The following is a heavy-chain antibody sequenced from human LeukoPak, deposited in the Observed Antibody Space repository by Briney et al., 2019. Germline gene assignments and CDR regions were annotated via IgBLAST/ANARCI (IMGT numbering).Heavy chain of an antibody. CDR3: AREYREVLLWFGESAHFDY. D-gene: IGHD3-10*01. Sequence: PGGSLRLSCAASGFTFSSYGMHWVRQAPGKGLEWVAVISYDGSNKYYADSAKGRFTISRDNSKNTLYLQMNSLRAEDTAVYYCAREYREVLLWFGESAHFDYWSQGTLVTVSS. CDR1: GFTFSSYG. V-gene: IGHV3-30*19. CDR2: ISYDGSNK. J-gene: IGHJ4*02.